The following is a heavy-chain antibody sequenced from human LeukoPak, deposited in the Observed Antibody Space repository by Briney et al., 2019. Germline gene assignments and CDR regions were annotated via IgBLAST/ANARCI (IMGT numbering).Heavy chain of an antibody. D-gene: IGHD3-16*02. Sequence: AGGSLRLSCAASGFTFNDYYMSWIRQAPGEGLEWISYISGSGDRIYYADSVKGRFTTSRDNAKNSLYLQLNSLRAEDTAVYYCARDYAWDSYGLVLDSWSQGALVTVSS. CDR1: GFTFNDYY. J-gene: IGHJ4*02. V-gene: IGHV3-11*01. CDR2: ISGSGDRI. CDR3: ARDYAWDSYGLVLDS.